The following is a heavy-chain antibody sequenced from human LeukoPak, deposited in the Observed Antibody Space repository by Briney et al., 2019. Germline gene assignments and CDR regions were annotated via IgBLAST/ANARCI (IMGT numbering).Heavy chain of an antibody. V-gene: IGHV5-51*01. CDR1: GFSFTNYW. CDR2: INPADSDT. J-gene: IGHJ4*02. CDR3: ARGGLAASFDY. D-gene: IGHD6-19*01. Sequence: RGESLKISCKVSGFSFTNYWIGWVRQTPGKGPEWMGIINPADSDTRYSPSFQGQVTMSADKSISTAYLQWSSLKASDTAIYYCARGGLAASFDYWGQGTWSPSPQ.